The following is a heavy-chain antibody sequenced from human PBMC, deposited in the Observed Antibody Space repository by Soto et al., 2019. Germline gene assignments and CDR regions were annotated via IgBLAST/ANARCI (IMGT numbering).Heavy chain of an antibody. CDR1: GFTFSSYA. J-gene: IGHJ6*02. V-gene: IGHV3-30-3*01. CDR2: ISYDGSNK. Sequence: GGSLRLSCAASGFTFSSYAMHWVRQAPGKGLEWVAVISYDGSNKYYADSVKGRFTISRDNSKNTLYLQMNSLRAEDTAVYYCARVAVVGDYYYYYGMDVWGQGTTVT. CDR3: ARVAVVGDYYYYYGMDV. D-gene: IGHD2-2*01.